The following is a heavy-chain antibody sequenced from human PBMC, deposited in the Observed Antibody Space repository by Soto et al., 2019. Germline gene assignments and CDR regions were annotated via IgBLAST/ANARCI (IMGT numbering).Heavy chain of an antibody. D-gene: IGHD3-16*01. J-gene: IGHJ5*02. CDR1: GFTFSSYG. V-gene: IGHV3-30*18. Sequence: QVLLEESGGGVVQPGKSLRLACAGSGFTFSSYGLHWVRQPPGKGLGWLAFISFDGREEYYAESVKGRFTISRDNPRNTLYLHLTSLRAEDPVVFFCAKLPNPAVNGGSHFAPWGRGPLVTVSS. CDR3: AKLPNPAVNGGSHFAP. CDR2: ISFDGREE.